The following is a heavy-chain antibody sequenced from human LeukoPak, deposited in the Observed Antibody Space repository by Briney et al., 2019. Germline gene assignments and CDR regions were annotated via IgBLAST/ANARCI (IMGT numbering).Heavy chain of an antibody. CDR2: IKQDGSEK. J-gene: IGHJ3*02. CDR1: GFTFSSYW. Sequence: GGSLRLSCAASGFTFSSYWMSWVRQAPGKRLEWVANIKQDGSEKYYVDSVKGRFTISRDNAKNSLYLQMNSLRAEDTAVYYCARVKEASAFDIWGQGTMVTVSS. V-gene: IGHV3-7*01. CDR3: ARVKEASAFDI. D-gene: IGHD5-12*01.